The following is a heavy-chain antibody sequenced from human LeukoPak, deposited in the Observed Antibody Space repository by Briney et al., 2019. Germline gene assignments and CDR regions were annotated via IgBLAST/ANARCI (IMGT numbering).Heavy chain of an antibody. CDR1: GFTFTSHA. D-gene: IGHD1-26*01. CDR2: ISGSGDST. Sequence: RSGGSLRFSCAASGFTFTSHAVSWVRQAPGKGLKWVPAISGSGDSTYYADSVKGRFTISRDNSNNTVYLQMNSLRAEDTAIYYCARIRGRGVSIDFWGQGTLVTVSS. J-gene: IGHJ4*02. CDR3: ARIRGRGVSIDF. V-gene: IGHV3-23*01.